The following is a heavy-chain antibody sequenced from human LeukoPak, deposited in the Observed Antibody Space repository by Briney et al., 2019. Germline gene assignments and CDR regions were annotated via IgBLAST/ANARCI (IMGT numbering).Heavy chain of an antibody. J-gene: IGHJ4*02. CDR2: INHSGST. CDR3: ARGALITIFGVVIMGAQGPYFDY. D-gene: IGHD3-3*01. CDR1: GGSFSGYY. Sequence: PSETLSLTCAVYGGSFSGYYWSWIRQPPGKELEWIGEINHSGSTNYNPSLKSRVTISVDTSKNQFSPKLSSVPAADTAVYYCARGALITIFGVVIMGAQGPYFDYWGQGTLVTVSS. V-gene: IGHV4-34*01.